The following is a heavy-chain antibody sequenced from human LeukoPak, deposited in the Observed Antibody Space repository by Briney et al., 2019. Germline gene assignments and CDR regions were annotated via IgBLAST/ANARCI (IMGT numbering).Heavy chain of an antibody. D-gene: IGHD2-2*01. J-gene: IGHJ6*02. Sequence: GSSVTVSCKASGGTFSSYAISWVRQAPGQGLEWMGGIIPIFGTANYAQKFQGRVTITADESTSTAYMELSSLRSEDTAVYYCARSVVVPAAMPYYYYYYGMDVWGQGTTVTVSS. CDR2: IIPIFGTA. CDR1: GGTFSSYA. V-gene: IGHV1-69*01. CDR3: ARSVVVPAAMPYYYYYYGMDV.